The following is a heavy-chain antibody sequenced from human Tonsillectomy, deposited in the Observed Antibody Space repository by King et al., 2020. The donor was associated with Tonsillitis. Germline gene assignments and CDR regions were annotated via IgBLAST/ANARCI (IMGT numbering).Heavy chain of an antibody. V-gene: IGHV1-69*01. Sequence: QLVQSGAEVKKPGSSVKVSCKASGGTFSSYAFSWVRQAPGQGLEWMGGNIPIFGTANYAQKFQGRVTITADESTNTDYMKLSSLRSEDTAVYYCPVGGSTTNYYAMDVRGQGTTVTVSS. D-gene: IGHD2/OR15-2a*01. J-gene: IGHJ6*02. CDR1: GGTFSSYA. CDR2: NIPIFGTA. CDR3: PVGGSTTNYYAMDV.